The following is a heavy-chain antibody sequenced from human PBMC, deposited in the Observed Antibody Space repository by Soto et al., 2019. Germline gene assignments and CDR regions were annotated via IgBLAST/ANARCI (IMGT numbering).Heavy chain of an antibody. D-gene: IGHD2-2*01. CDR2: IYHSGST. CDR1: AGSISSGGYS. V-gene: IGHV4-30-2*01. Sequence: PSEALSLTCAVSAGSISSGGYSWSWIRQPPGKGLEWIGYIYHSGSTYYNPSLKSRVTISVDRSKNQFSLKLSSVTAADTAVYYCARVPDRWGQGTLVTVSS. J-gene: IGHJ5*02. CDR3: ARVPDR.